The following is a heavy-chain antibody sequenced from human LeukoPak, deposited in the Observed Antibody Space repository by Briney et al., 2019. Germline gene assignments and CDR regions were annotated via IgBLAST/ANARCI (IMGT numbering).Heavy chain of an antibody. D-gene: IGHD4-17*01. CDR2: ISGSGGST. Sequence: GGSLRLSCAASGFTFSSYAMSWVRQAPGKGLEWVSAISGSGGSTYYADSVKGRFTISRDNAKNSLYLQMNSLRAEDTAVYYCARDRRQLDYGSSVDGYYGMDVWGQGTTVTVSS. J-gene: IGHJ6*02. CDR1: GFTFSSYA. CDR3: ARDRRQLDYGSSVDGYYGMDV. V-gene: IGHV3-23*01.